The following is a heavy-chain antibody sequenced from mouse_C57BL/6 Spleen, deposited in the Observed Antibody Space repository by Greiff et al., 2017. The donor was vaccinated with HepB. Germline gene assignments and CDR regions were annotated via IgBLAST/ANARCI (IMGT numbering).Heavy chain of an antibody. CDR1: GYTFTSYG. CDR3: ARGYDYPFFDY. V-gene: IGHV1-81*01. J-gene: IGHJ2*01. Sequence: QVQLQQSGAELARPGASVKLSCKASGYTFTSYGISWVKQRTGQGLEWIGEIYPRSGNTYYNEKFKGKATLTADKSSSPAYMELRSLTSEDSAVYFCARGYDYPFFDYWGQGTTLTVSS. D-gene: IGHD2-4*01. CDR2: IYPRSGNT.